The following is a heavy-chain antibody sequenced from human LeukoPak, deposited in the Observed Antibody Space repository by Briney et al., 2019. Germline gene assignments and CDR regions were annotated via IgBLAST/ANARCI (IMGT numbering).Heavy chain of an antibody. Sequence: SVKVSCKASGGTFSSYAISWVRQAPGQGLEWMGGIIPIFGTANYAQKFQGRVTITADESTSTAYMERSSLRSEDTAVYYCARDRSYDFWSGEAWYRKGYFDYWGQGTLVTVSS. CDR3: ARDRSYDFWSGEAWYRKGYFDY. D-gene: IGHD3-3*01. CDR1: GGTFSSYA. CDR2: IIPIFGTA. V-gene: IGHV1-69*13. J-gene: IGHJ4*02.